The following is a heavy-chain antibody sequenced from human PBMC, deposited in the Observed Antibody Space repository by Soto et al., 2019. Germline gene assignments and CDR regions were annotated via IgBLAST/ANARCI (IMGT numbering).Heavy chain of an antibody. CDR3: AREDDGGDRDYYGLDV. D-gene: IGHD2-21*02. V-gene: IGHV4-30-4*01. CDR1: GGSISSEYYH. CDR2: IHYSGSV. Sequence: QVQLQESGPGLVRPSQTLSLTCTVSGGSISSEYYHWTWIRQAPGKGLEWIGYIHYSGSVHYNPSLHSRLTISVDTSKNLFSLKLSSVTAADTAVYFCAREDDGGDRDYYGLDVWGQGTTVTVSS. J-gene: IGHJ6*02.